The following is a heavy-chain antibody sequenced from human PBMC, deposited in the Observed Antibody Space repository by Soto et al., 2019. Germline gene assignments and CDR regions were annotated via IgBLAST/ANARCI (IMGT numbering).Heavy chain of an antibody. CDR2: IYPGDSDT. J-gene: IGHJ4*02. Sequence: SGESLKISCKGSGYSFTSYWIGWVRQMPVKGLEWMGIIYPGDSDTRYSPSFQGQVTISADKSISTAYLQWSSLKASDTAMYYCARRAFYCSGGSCYSGYYFDYWGQGTLVTVSS. V-gene: IGHV5-51*01. CDR3: ARRAFYCSGGSCYSGYYFDY. D-gene: IGHD2-15*01. CDR1: GYSFTSYW.